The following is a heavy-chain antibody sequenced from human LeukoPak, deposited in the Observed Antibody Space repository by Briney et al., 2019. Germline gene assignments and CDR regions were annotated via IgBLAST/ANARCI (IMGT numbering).Heavy chain of an antibody. CDR3: ARDNGVVHGVYYMDV. J-gene: IGHJ6*03. Sequence: GGSLRLSCAASGFTFSNYWMTWLRQAPGKGLEWVADIKQDGSDKLYVNSVRGRFTISRDNAKMSLFMQMNSLRAEDTAVYYCARDNGVVHGVYYMDVWGKGTTVTVS. V-gene: IGHV3-7*01. D-gene: IGHD3-3*01. CDR2: IKQDGSDK. CDR1: GFTFSNYW.